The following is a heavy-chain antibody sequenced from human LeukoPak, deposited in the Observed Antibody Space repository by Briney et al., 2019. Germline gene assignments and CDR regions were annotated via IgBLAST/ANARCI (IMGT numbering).Heavy chain of an antibody. V-gene: IGHV4-61*02. CDR2: IYTSGST. CDR1: GGSISSGSYY. J-gene: IGHJ3*02. D-gene: IGHD5-18*01. Sequence: PSQTLSLTCTVSGGSISSGSYYWSWIRQPAGKGLEWIGRIYTSGSTNYNPSLKSRVTISVDTSKNQFSLKLSSVTAADTAVYYCARPGVGSGRYGAFDIWGQGTMVTVSS. CDR3: ARPGVGSGRYGAFDI.